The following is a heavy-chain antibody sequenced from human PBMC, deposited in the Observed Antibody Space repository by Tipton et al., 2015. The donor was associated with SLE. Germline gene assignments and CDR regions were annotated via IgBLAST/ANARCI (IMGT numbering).Heavy chain of an antibody. V-gene: IGHV4-61*02. Sequence: TLSLTCTVSGDSISSGGYHLNWVRQPAGNGLEWIGRIYATGSAYYNPSLNSRVTISVDTSKNQFSLKLSSVTAADTAVYYCARSLDTFDVWGQGTMVTVSS. CDR2: IYATGSA. CDR3: ARSLDTFDV. J-gene: IGHJ3*01. CDR1: GDSISSGGYH.